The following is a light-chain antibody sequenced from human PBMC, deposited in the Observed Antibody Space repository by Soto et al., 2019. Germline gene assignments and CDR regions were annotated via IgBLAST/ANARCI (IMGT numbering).Light chain of an antibody. Sequence: DIQMSKSPSTLSASVGDRVTITCRASQSISSWLAWYQQKPVKAPKLLIYDASSLESGVPSRFSGGGSGTEFTLTISSLQPDDFATYYCQQDNIYWTFGQGTKVDIK. CDR3: QQDNIYWT. J-gene: IGKJ1*01. CDR1: QSISSW. V-gene: IGKV1-5*01. CDR2: DAS.